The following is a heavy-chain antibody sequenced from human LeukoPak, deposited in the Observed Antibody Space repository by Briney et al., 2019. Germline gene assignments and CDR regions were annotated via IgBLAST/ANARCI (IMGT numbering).Heavy chain of an antibody. CDR1: GFTFSSYA. D-gene: IGHD3-10*01. V-gene: IGHV3-30-3*01. CDR2: ISYDGSNK. Sequence: GRSLRLSCAASGFTFSSYAMHWVRQAPGKGLEWVAVISYDGSNKYYADSVKGRFTISRDNSKNTLFLQMNSLRVEDTAVYYCARVPYGSGSYSTLDYWGQGTLVTVSS. CDR3: ARVPYGSGSYSTLDY. J-gene: IGHJ4*02.